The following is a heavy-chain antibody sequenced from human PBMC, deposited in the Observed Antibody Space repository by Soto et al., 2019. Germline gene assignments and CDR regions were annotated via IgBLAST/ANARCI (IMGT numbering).Heavy chain of an antibody. Sequence: GESLKISCKGSGYIFTSHWIGWVRQMPGKGLEWMGIIYPADSDTRYSPSFQGQVTISADKSISTAYLQWSSLKASDTAVYYCARYLRNGYNSLFDYWGQGTLVTVSS. CDR1: GYIFTSHW. J-gene: IGHJ4*02. CDR2: IYPADSDT. CDR3: ARYLRNGYNSLFDY. D-gene: IGHD5-12*01. V-gene: IGHV5-51*01.